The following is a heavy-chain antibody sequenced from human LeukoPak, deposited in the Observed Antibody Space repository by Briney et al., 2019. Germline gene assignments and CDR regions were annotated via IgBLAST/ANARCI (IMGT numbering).Heavy chain of an antibody. CDR3: AMPHLAEKEIYYFDY. J-gene: IGHJ4*02. CDR1: GFTFSSYG. CDR2: ISYDGSNK. V-gene: IGHV3-30*03. Sequence: GGSLRLSCAASGFTFSSYGMHWVRQAPGKGLEWVAVISYDGSNKYYADSVKGRFTISRDNSKNTLYLQMNSLRAEDTAVYYCAMPHLAEKEIYYFDYWGQGTLVTVSS. D-gene: IGHD5-24*01.